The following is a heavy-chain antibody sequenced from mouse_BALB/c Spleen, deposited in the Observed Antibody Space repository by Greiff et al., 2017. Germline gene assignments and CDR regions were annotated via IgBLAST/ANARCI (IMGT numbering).Heavy chain of an antibody. V-gene: IGHV1-82*01. Sequence: QVQLKQSGPELVKPGASVNISCKASGYAFSSSWMNWVKQRPGQGLEWIGRIYPGDGDTNYNGKFKGKATLTADKSSSTAYMQLSSLTSVDSAVYFCARVSPLRGNYFDYWGQGTTLTVSS. D-gene: IGHD1-1*02. CDR3: ARVSPLRGNYFDY. CDR1: GYAFSSSW. J-gene: IGHJ2*01. CDR2: IYPGDGDT.